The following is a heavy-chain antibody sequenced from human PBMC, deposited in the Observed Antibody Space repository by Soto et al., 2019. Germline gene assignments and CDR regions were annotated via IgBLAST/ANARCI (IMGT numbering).Heavy chain of an antibody. CDR2: IWYDGSNK. CDR3: ARDGRDYGSGRRRSIGMDV. CDR1: GFTFSSYG. Sequence: GGSLRLSCAASGFTFSSYGMHWVRQAPGKGLEWVAVIWYDGSNKYYADSVKGRFTISRDNSKNTLYLQMNSLRAEDTAVYYCARDGRDYGSGRRRSIGMDVWGQGTTVTVSS. V-gene: IGHV3-33*01. D-gene: IGHD3-10*01. J-gene: IGHJ6*02.